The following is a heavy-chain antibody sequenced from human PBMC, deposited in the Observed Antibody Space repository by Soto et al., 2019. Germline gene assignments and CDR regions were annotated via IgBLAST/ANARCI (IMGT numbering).Heavy chain of an antibody. CDR1: GGSFSGCY. V-gene: IGHV4-34*01. J-gene: IGHJ4*02. CDR2: INHSGST. CDR3: ARGTSMTGAVQGDAPGKDFFDS. Sequence: PSETLSLTCAVYGGSFSGCYWCWICQRQGQGLEWVGGINHSGSTNQNPSLKSRVTISVDTSKNQFSLRLKSITAADTAVYYSARGTSMTGAVQGDAPGKDFFDSWGQGTLVTVSS. D-gene: IGHD1-26*01.